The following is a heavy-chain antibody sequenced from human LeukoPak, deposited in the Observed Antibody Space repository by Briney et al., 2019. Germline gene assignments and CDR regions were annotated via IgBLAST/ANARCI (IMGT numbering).Heavy chain of an antibody. J-gene: IGHJ4*02. V-gene: IGHV3-23*01. CDR2: ISGSGGST. CDR3: AKVYGGSGYLFFDY. Sequence: GGSLRLSCTASGFTFSSYAMSWVRQAPGKGLEWVSAISGSGGSTYYADSVKGRFTISRDNSKNTLYLQMNSLRAEDTAVYYCAKVYGGSGYLFFDYWGQGTLVTVSS. CDR1: GFTFSSYA. D-gene: IGHD3-22*01.